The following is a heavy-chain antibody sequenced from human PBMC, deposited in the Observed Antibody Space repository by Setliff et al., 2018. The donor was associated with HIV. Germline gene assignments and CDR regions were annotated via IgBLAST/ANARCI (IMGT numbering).Heavy chain of an antibody. CDR2: IYYSGST. J-gene: IGHJ4*02. CDR3: ARGFDYAQRPPLYYFDY. CDR1: GGSISTSNW. V-gene: IGHV4-28*03. Sequence: TSETLSLTCTVSGGSISTSNWWGWIRQTPGKGLEWIGYIYYSGSTNYNPSLKSRVTMSLDTSKNQFSLKLSSVTAADTAVYYCARGFDYAQRPPLYYFDYWGQGTLVTVSS. D-gene: IGHD2-2*01.